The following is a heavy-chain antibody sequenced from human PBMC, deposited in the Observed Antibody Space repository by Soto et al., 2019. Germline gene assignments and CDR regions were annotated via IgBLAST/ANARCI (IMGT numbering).Heavy chain of an antibody. CDR3: ARDGSSSSGFAP. V-gene: IGHV1-18*01. CDR1: AYTFTSYI. D-gene: IGHD6-13*01. Sequence: SGKLSCKASAYTFTSYIISCVRQAPGQGLEWMGWISAYNGNTNYAQKLQGRVTMTTDTSTSTAYMELRSLRSDDTAVYYCARDGSSSSGFAPWGQGTLVTVSS. CDR2: ISAYNGNT. J-gene: IGHJ5*02.